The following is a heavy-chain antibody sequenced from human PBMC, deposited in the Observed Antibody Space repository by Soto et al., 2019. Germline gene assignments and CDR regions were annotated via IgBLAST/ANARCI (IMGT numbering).Heavy chain of an antibody. V-gene: IGHV1-18*04. CDR2: ISGYNGNT. D-gene: IGHD6-19*01. CDR3: ARDDQWLAESPGEVFDI. J-gene: IGHJ3*02. Sequence: QGQLVQSGPEVKKPGASVKVSCKASGYTFSSYGISWVRQAPGQGLEWMGWISGYNGNTNYAQKFHRSVTMTTDTSTSTAYMELRSMRSDDTAVYYCARDDQWLAESPGEVFDIWGLGTMVTVSS. CDR1: GYTFSSYG.